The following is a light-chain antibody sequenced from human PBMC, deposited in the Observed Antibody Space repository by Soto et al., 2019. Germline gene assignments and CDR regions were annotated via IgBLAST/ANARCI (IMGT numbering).Light chain of an antibody. CDR2: GAS. V-gene: IGKV3-20*01. Sequence: EIVLTQSPGTLSLSPGERATLSCRASQSVSSSYLAWYQQKPGQAPRLLIYGASSRATGMPDRFIGSWSGNALTLPISRLEPEDFGVDYWPDYGRAPRSFSQGTNLEIK. CDR3: PDYGRAPRS. J-gene: IGKJ2*01. CDR1: QSVSSSY.